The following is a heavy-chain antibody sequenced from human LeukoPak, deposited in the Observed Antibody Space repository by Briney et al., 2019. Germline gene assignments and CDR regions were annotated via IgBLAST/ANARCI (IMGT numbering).Heavy chain of an antibody. V-gene: IGHV3-23*01. CDR1: GFTFNSYG. CDR2: ITGSGGST. CDR3: VKGHGSGYRTGTGY. Sequence: GGSLRLSCAASGFTFNSYGMSWVRQAPGKGLEWVSTITGSGGSTYYAGSVKGRFTISRDNSKNTLYVQMNSLRAEDTAVYYCVKGHGSGYRTGTGYWGQGTLVTVSS. D-gene: IGHD3-22*01. J-gene: IGHJ4*02.